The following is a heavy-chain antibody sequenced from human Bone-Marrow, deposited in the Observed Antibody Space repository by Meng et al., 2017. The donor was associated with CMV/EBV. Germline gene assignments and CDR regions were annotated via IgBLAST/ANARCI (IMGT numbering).Heavy chain of an antibody. CDR3: VFSEEYYHFRSGPDWYYHHGMDV. D-gene: IGHD3-3*01. CDR1: GGTFSSYA. CDR2: IIPIFGTA. Sequence: SVKVSCKASGGTFSSYAISWVRQAPGQGLEWMGGIIPIFGTANYAQKFQGRLTITADKSTTTGYMEWSSLRAEDTAVYYCVFSEEYYHFRSGPDWYYHHGMDVWGQGTTVTVSS. V-gene: IGHV1-69*06. J-gene: IGHJ6*02.